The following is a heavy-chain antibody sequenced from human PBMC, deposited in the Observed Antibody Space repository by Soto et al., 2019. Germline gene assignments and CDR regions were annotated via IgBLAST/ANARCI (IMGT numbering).Heavy chain of an antibody. CDR1: GFTFSSYA. J-gene: IGHJ4*02. Sequence: GGSLRLSCAASGFTFSSYAMSWVRQAPGKGLVWVSAISGSGGSTYYADSVKGRFTISRDNSKNTLYLQMNSLRAEDTAVYYCAQIVVVPAAMSDFDYWGQGTLVTVSS. D-gene: IGHD2-2*01. V-gene: IGHV3-23*01. CDR2: ISGSGGST. CDR3: AQIVVVPAAMSDFDY.